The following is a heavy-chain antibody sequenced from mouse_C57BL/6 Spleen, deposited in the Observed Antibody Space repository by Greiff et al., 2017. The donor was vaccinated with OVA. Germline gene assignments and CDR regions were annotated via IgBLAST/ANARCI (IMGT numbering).Heavy chain of an antibody. CDR2: IYPGSGNT. Sequence: QVQLQQSGPELVKPGASVKISCKASGYSFTSYYIHWVKQRPGQGLEWIGWIYPGSGNTKYNEKFKGKATLTADTSSSTAYMQLSSLTSEDSAVYYCARVYYDYLYYYAMDYWGQGTSVTVSS. V-gene: IGHV1-66*01. D-gene: IGHD2-4*01. CDR3: ARVYYDYLYYYAMDY. CDR1: GYSFTSYY. J-gene: IGHJ4*01.